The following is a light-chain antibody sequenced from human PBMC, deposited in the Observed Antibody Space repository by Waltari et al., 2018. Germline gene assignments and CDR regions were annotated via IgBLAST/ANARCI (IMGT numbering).Light chain of an antibody. Sequence: QSVVTQPPSVSGTPGQRVTISCSGSYSNIGSNTVNWYQQLPETAPKLLIYSNDLRPSGVPDRFSGSKSGTSASLGISGLQSEDEADYYCAAWDDSLNGHMVFGGGTKVTVL. J-gene: IGLJ2*01. CDR2: SND. V-gene: IGLV1-44*01. CDR3: AAWDDSLNGHMV. CDR1: YSNIGSNT.